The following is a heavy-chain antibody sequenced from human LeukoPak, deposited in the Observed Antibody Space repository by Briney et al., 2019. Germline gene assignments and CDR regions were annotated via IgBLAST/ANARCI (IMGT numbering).Heavy chain of an antibody. J-gene: IGHJ4*02. D-gene: IGHD3-22*01. CDR1: GGSISSSSYY. CDR3: ASTYLFYDSSGYYYKQQTYYFDY. CDR2: IYYSGST. V-gene: IGHV4-39*01. Sequence: SETLSLTCTVSGGSISSSSYYWGWIRQPPGKGLEWIGSIYYSGSTYYNPSLKSRVTISVDTPKNQFSLKLSSVTAADTAVYYCASTYLFYDSSGYYYKQQTYYFDYWGQGTLVTVSS.